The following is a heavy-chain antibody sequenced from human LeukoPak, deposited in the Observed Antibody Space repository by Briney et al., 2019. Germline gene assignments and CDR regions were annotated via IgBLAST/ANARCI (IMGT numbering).Heavy chain of an antibody. CDR3: AGLAYGPGRKGFEY. V-gene: IGHV4-31*03. CDR1: GASISGGNYY. J-gene: IGHJ4*02. CDR2: IYYTDNT. Sequence: SQTLSFTCTVSGASISGGNYYWTWIRQRPGEGLEWIGYIYYTDNTYYNPSLNSRLTMSVDTSKSQFSLVLNSVTAADTAVYYCAGLAYGPGRKGFEYWGQGALVTVSS. D-gene: IGHD3-10*01.